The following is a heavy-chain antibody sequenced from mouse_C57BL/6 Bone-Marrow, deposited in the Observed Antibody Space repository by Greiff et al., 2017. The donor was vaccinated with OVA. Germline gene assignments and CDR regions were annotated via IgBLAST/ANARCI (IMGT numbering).Heavy chain of an antibody. CDR2: ISYDGSN. D-gene: IGHD1-1*01. Sequence: EVQLQESGPGLVKPSQSLSLTCSVTGYSITSGYYWNWIRQFPGNKLEWMGYISYDGSNNYNPSLKNRISITRDTSKNQFFLKLNSVTTEDTATYYCARGAYGSSFYFDYWGQGTTLTVSS. J-gene: IGHJ2*01. V-gene: IGHV3-6*01. CDR1: GYSITSGYY. CDR3: ARGAYGSSFYFDY.